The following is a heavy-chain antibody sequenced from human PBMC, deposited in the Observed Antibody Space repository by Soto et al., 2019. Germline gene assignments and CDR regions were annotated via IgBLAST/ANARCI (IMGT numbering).Heavy chain of an antibody. CDR3: ARDPGSDSSGYSPPPYYYYYGMDV. CDR2: INAGNGNT. V-gene: IGHV1-3*01. D-gene: IGHD3-22*01. J-gene: IGHJ6*02. CDR1: GYTFTSYA. Sequence: ASLKVSCKASGYTFTSYAMHWVRQAPGQRLEWMGWINAGNGNTKYSQKFQGRVTITRDTSASTAYMELSSLRSEDTAVYYCARDPGSDSSGYSPPPYYYYYGMDVWGQGTTVTVSS.